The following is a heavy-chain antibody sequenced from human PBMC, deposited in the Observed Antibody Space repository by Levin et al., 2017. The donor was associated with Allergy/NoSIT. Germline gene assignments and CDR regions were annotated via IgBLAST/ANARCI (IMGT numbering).Heavy chain of an antibody. CDR1: GFTFNIYT. J-gene: IGHJ4*02. CDR2: ISTNSAYI. V-gene: IGHV3-21*01. Sequence: RGESLKISCSASGFTFNIYTMNWVRQAPGKGLEWISFISTNSAYIFYADSVRGRFTISRDNAKGSVSLQMNSLRADDTAIYYCARGPEVWGQGTPVTVSS. CDR3: ARGPEV.